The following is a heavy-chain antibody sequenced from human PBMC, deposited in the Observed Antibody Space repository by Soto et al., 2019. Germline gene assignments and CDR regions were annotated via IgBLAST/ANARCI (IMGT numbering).Heavy chain of an antibody. CDR2: ISYDGNNK. Sequence: QVQLVESGGGVVQPGRSLRLACAAAGFTFSSYGMHWVRQAPGKGLEWVAVISYDGNNKYYGDSVKGRFTISRDDSKNTVFLEMNSLRDEDTAVYSCANDARPCTSGVCLPNWVDPWGQGTLVTVSS. J-gene: IGHJ5*02. D-gene: IGHD2-8*01. CDR1: GFTFSSYG. V-gene: IGHV3-30*18. CDR3: ANDARPCTSGVCLPNWVDP.